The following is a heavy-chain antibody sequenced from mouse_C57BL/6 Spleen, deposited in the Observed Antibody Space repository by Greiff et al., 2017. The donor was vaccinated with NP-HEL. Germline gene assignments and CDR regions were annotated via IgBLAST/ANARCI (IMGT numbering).Heavy chain of an antibody. CDR2: INPSTGGT. V-gene: IGHV1-42*01. CDR3: ARSYGNYIFAY. Sequence: VHVKQSGPELVKPGASVKISCKASGYSFTGYYMNWVKQSPEKSLEWIGEINPSTGGTTYNQKFKAKATLTVDKSSSTAYMQLKSLTSEDSAVYYCARSYGNYIFAYWGQGTLVTVSA. J-gene: IGHJ3*01. D-gene: IGHD2-10*02. CDR1: GYSFTGYY.